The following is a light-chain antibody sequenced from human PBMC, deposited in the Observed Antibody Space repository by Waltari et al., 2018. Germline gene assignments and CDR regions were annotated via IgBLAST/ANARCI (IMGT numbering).Light chain of an antibody. CDR2: EVS. CDR3: SSYTSSSMVV. Sequence: QSALTQPPSVSGSPGQSVTISCTGTSSDVGSYNRVSWYQQPPGTAPKLMIYEVSNRPSGVPDRVSGSKSGNTASLTISGLQAEDEADYYCSSYTSSSMVVFGGGTKLTVL. J-gene: IGLJ2*01. CDR1: SSDVGSYNR. V-gene: IGLV2-18*02.